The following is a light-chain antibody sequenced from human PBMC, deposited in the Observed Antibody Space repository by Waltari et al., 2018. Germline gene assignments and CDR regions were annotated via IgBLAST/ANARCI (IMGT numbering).Light chain of an antibody. J-gene: IGLJ1*01. CDR2: HNS. CDR1: HIVGNT. V-gene: IGLV3-21*01. CDR3: QVWDSDRDHYV. Sequence: SSALIPPPSVSVAPGNTATITCGGSHIVGNTDHWYLQKSGQAPPLVIYHNSDRPSGIPLRVSGSKSGATAALTINRVGAGDEGDYFWQVWDSDRDHYVFGSGTTVSVL.